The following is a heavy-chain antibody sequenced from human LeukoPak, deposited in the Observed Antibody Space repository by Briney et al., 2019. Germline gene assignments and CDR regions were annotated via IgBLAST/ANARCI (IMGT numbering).Heavy chain of an antibody. CDR3: ASWDHRSGRFQQ. J-gene: IGHJ1*01. CDR2: TSYRSKWYN. D-gene: IGHD3-22*01. Sequence: SQTVSLTFAICGGXVSXNSAAWKXXREXPXXGXEXXGRTSYRSKWYNDYAVSVKSRITINPDTSKNQFSLRLNSATPEDTAVYYCASWDHRSGRFQQWGQGTLVTVSS. CDR1: GGXVSXNSAA. V-gene: IGHV6-1*01.